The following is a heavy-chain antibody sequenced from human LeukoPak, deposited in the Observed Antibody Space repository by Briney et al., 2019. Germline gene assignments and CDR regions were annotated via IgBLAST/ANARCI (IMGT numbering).Heavy chain of an antibody. CDR2: INHSGST. CDR1: GGSFSGYY. D-gene: IGHD3-9*01. J-gene: IGHJ5*02. Sequence: SETLSLTCAVYGGSFSGYYWSWIRQPPGKGLEWIGEINHSGSTNYNPSLKSRVTISVDTSKNQFSLKLSSVTAADTAVYYCARVRIVRYFDWPSNWFDPWGQGTLVTVSS. V-gene: IGHV4-34*01. CDR3: ARVRIVRYFDWPSNWFDP.